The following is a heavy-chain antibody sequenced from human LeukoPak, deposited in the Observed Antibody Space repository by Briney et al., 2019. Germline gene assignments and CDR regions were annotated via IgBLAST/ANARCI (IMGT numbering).Heavy chain of an antibody. J-gene: IGHJ4*02. D-gene: IGHD3-22*01. CDR1: GFTFSSYG. CDR3: VKGGSGYQYYFDY. V-gene: IGHV3-23*01. CDR2: ISGSGGST. Sequence: PGGSLRLSCAASGFTFSSYGMSWVRQAPGKGLEWVSAISGSGGSTYYADSVKGRFTISRDNSKNTLYLQMNSLRAEDTAVYYCVKGGSGYQYYFDYWGQGTLVTVSS.